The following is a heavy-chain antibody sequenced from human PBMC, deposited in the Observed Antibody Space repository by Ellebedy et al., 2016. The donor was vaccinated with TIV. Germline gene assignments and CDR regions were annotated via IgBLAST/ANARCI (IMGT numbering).Heavy chain of an antibody. Sequence: PGGSLRLSCAASGFTFSSYAMNWVRQAPGKGLEWVAYIDGSGGFIKYADSVKGRFTISRDNAKNALYLQMKSLRAEDTAVYYCARVSSGSYKTDFDYWGQGILVTVSS. CDR1: GFTFSSYA. CDR2: IDGSGGFI. CDR3: ARVSSGSYKTDFDY. J-gene: IGHJ4*02. D-gene: IGHD1-26*01. V-gene: IGHV3-21*01.